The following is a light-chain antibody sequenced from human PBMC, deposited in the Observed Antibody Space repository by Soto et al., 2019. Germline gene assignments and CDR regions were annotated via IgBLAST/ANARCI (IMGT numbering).Light chain of an antibody. Sequence: EIVLTQSPGTLSLSPGERATLSCRASQSVSSSYLAWYQQKPGQAPRLLIYGASSRATGIPDRFSGSGSGTDFTLTISSLQAEDVAVYYCQQYHNSPVTFGGGTKVDIK. CDR2: GAS. V-gene: IGKV3-20*01. J-gene: IGKJ4*01. CDR1: QSVSSSY. CDR3: QQYHNSPVT.